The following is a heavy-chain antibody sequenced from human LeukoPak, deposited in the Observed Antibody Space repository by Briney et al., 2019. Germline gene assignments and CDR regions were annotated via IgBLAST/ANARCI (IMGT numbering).Heavy chain of an antibody. J-gene: IGHJ4*02. CDR2: IFTGDSDT. CDR1: GYSFISYW. CDR3: ERREYYGSGSSFDY. V-gene: IGHV5-51*01. D-gene: IGHD3-10*01. Sequence: GESLKISCKGSGYSFISYWIGWVRQMPGKGLEWMGIIFTGDSDTRYSPSLQGQVTISADKSISTAYLKWSTLKASDTAMYYCERREYYGSGSSFDYWGQGTLVTVSS.